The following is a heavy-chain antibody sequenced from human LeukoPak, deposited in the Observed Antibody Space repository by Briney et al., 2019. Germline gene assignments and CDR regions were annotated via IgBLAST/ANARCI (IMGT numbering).Heavy chain of an antibody. CDR3: AKGYSSSPGMFDY. V-gene: IGHV4-30-2*01. J-gene: IGHJ4*02. D-gene: IGHD6-13*01. Sequence: SETLSLTCTVSGGSISSGGYYWSWIRQPPGKGLESIGYIFHTGNTYYNPSLKSRVTISVDTSKNQFSLKLSSVTAADTAVYYCAKGYSSSPGMFDYWGQGTLVTVSS. CDR1: GGSISSGGYY. CDR2: IFHTGNT.